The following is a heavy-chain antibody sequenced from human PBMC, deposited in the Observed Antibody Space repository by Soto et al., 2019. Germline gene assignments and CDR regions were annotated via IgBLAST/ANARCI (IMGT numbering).Heavy chain of an antibody. J-gene: IGHJ6*02. CDR3: AKEKKWLRLALGYYYVMDV. D-gene: IGHD5-12*01. V-gene: IGHV3-30*18. Sequence: GGSLRLSCAASGFTFSSYGMHWVRQAPGTGLEWVAVISYDGSNKYYADSVKGRFTISRDNSKNTLYLQMNSLRAEDTAVYYCAKEKKWLRLALGYYYVMDVWGQGTTVTVSS. CDR1: GFTFSSYG. CDR2: ISYDGSNK.